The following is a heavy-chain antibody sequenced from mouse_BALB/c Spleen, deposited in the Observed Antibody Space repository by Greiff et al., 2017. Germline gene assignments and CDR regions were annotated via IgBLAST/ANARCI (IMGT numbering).Heavy chain of an antibody. J-gene: IGHJ4*01. D-gene: IGHD2-4*01. V-gene: IGHV3-2*02. Sequence: VQLKESGPGLVKPSQSLSLTCTVTGYSITSDYAWNWIRQFPGNKLEWMGYISYSGSTSYNPSLKSRISITRDTSKNQFFLQLNSVTTEDTATYYCARWGLEGLYYAMDYWGQGTSVTVSS. CDR3: ARWGLEGLYYAMDY. CDR1: GYSITSDYA. CDR2: ISYSGST.